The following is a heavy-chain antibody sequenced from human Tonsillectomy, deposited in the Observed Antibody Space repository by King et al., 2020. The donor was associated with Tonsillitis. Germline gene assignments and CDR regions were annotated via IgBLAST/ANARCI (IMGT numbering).Heavy chain of an antibody. CDR1: GFTFTTYA. V-gene: IGHV3-23*04. CDR2: ISSSGATT. D-gene: IGHD6-19*01. J-gene: IGHJ3*02. Sequence: VQLVESGGGLVQPGGSLRLSCVASGFTFTTYALSWVRQAPGMGLEWVSAISSSGATTYYPDSTRGRFTISRDNSKNTLYLQINSLRAEDTAVYYCAKEWYGSGGGDAFHIWGQGTTVTVSS. CDR3: AKEWYGSGGGDAFHI.